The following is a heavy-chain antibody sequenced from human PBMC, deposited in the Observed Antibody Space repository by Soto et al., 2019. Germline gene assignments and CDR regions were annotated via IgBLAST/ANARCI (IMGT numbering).Heavy chain of an antibody. CDR2: IYPGHSDT. V-gene: IGHV5-51*01. Sequence: PGESLKISCKGSGYSFTSYWIGWVRQMPGKGLEWMGIIYPGHSDTRYSPSFQGQVTISADKSISTAYLQWSSLKASDTAMYYCATKSGVVVINSGAFDIWGQGTMVTVSS. J-gene: IGHJ3*02. CDR1: GYSFTSYW. CDR3: ATKSGVVVINSGAFDI. D-gene: IGHD3-22*01.